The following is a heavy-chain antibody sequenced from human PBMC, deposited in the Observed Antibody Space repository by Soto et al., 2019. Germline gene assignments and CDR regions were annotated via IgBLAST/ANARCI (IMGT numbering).Heavy chain of an antibody. CDR1: GFTFSSYG. V-gene: IGHV3-33*01. D-gene: IGHD1-20*01. CDR3: AREGAGSYNWNDESYYGMDV. Sequence: QVQLVESGGGVVQPGRSLRLSCAASGFTFSSYGMHWVRQAPGKGLEWVAVIWYDGSNKYYADSVKGRFTFSRDNSKNTLYLQMTSLRAEDTAVYYCAREGAGSYNWNDESYYGMDVWGQGTTVTGSS. CDR2: IWYDGSNK. J-gene: IGHJ6*02.